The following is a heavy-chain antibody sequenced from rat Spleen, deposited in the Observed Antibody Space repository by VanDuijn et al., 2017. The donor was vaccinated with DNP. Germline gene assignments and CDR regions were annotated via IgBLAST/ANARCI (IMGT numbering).Heavy chain of an antibody. CDR3: ARWTRYFDY. CDR1: GYSITSNY. D-gene: IGHD1-7*01. V-gene: IGHV3-1*01. Sequence: EMQLQESGSGLVKPSQSLSLTCSVTGYSITSNYWGWIRKFPGNKMEYIGHISYSGSTNYNPSLKSRISITRDTSKNHFFLHLNSVTSEDTATYYCARWTRYFDYWGQGVMVTVSS. J-gene: IGHJ2*01. CDR2: ISYSGST.